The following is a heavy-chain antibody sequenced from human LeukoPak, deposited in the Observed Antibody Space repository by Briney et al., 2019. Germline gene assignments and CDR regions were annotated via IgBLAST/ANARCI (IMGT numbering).Heavy chain of an antibody. CDR2: IIPIFGAA. J-gene: IGHJ6*03. CDR1: GGTFSSYA. CDR3: ARGADYNQYCYYYMDV. Sequence: SVKVSCKASGGTFSSYAISWVRQAPGQGLEWMGGIIPIFGAANYAQKFQGRVTITADESTSTAYMELSSLRSEDTAMYYCARGADYNQYCYYYMDVWGKGTTVTVSS. D-gene: IGHD4-11*01. V-gene: IGHV1-69*01.